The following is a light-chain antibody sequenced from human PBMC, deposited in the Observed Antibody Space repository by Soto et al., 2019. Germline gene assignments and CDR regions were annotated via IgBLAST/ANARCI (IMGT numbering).Light chain of an antibody. V-gene: IGLV2-11*01. CDR1: SSDVGACNY. Sequence: QSALTQPRSVSGSPGQSVTIPCAGTSSDVGACNYVSWYQQHPGKAPKLMLYAVTKRPSGVSDRFSGSKSGNTASLTISGLQADDEADYYCCSYAGRFTWVFGGGTKLTVL. CDR2: AVT. J-gene: IGLJ3*02. CDR3: CSYAGRFTWV.